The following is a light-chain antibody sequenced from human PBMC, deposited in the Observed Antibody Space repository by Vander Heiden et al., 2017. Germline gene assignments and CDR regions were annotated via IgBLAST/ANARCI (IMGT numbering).Light chain of an antibody. CDR3: SSKRSSGTVV. CDR2: EVS. V-gene: IGLV2-14*01. CDR1: SSDVGAYNS. Sequence: QSALTQPASVSGSPGLSITISCTGTSSDVGAYNSVSWYQQHPGTAHKLIIYEVSKRSGVSNRFSGSKSGNTASLTISGLQTEDEADYYCSSKRSSGTVVFGTGTKVTVL. J-gene: IGLJ1*01.